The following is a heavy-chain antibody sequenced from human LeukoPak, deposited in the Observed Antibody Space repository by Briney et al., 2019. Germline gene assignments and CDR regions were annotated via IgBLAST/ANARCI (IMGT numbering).Heavy chain of an antibody. CDR1: GYKFVDYY. V-gene: IGHV1-2*02. CDR3: ARASNRDNTGPIGF. J-gene: IGHJ4*02. Sequence: GASVKVSCKSSGYKFVDYYIHWVRQAPGQGLEWMGWINPYSGGTNYARKFQGRVTMTRDTSISTAYMELNRLRPDDAAVYFCARASNRDNTGPIGFWGQGTLVTVSS. CDR2: INPYSGGT. D-gene: IGHD1-1*01.